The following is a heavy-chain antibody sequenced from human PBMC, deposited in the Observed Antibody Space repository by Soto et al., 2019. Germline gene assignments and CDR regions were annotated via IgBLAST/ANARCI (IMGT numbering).Heavy chain of an antibody. Sequence: PSETLSLTCTVSGGSISTYYWSWIRQPPGKALEWIGYIFYSGSTNYNPSLKSRVTISVDTSKNQFSLKLSSVAAADTAVYYCARAGRYYYYMDVWGKGTTVTVSS. J-gene: IGHJ6*03. CDR2: IFYSGST. CDR3: ARAGRYYYYMDV. CDR1: GGSISTYY. V-gene: IGHV4-59*01.